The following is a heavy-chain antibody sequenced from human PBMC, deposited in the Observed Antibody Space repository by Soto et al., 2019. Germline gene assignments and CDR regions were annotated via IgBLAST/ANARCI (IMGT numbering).Heavy chain of an antibody. D-gene: IGHD5-18*01. CDR2: IIPIFGTA. Sequence: ASVKVSCKASGGTFSSYAISWVRQAPGQGLEWMGGIIPIFGTANYAQKFQGRVTITADESTSTAYMELSSLRSEDTEVYYCARGGMIQLWPPSDYWGQGTLVTVSS. CDR3: ARGGMIQLWPPSDY. J-gene: IGHJ4*02. CDR1: GGTFSSYA. V-gene: IGHV1-69*13.